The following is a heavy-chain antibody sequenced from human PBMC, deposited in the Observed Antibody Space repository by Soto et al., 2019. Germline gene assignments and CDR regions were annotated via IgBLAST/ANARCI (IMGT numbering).Heavy chain of an antibody. V-gene: IGHV4-59*01. CDR2: IYYDGST. CDR3: ARDQLSSGLYVWFDP. Sequence: HVQLQESGPGLVKPSETLSLTCTVSGGSISTYYWSWIRQPPGKGLEWIGYIYYDGSTSYNPSLRRRVAISVDTSTNQFSLILSSVTSADTAVYYCARDQLSSGLYVWFDPWGQGTLVTVSS. D-gene: IGHD6-25*01. CDR1: GGSISTYY. J-gene: IGHJ5*02.